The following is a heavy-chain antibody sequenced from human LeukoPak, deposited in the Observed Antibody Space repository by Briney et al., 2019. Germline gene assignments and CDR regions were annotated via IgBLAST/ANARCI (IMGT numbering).Heavy chain of an antibody. CDR3: ARDCETYCGRDPPDY. D-gene: IGHD2-21*02. CDR1: GGSISSGSYY. V-gene: IGHV4-61*02. Sequence: SETLSLTCTVSGGSISSGSYYWSWIRQPAGKGLEWIGRIYTSGSTNYNPSLKSRVTISVDTSKNQFSLKLSSVTAADTAVYYCARDCETYCGRDPPDYWGQGTLVTVSS. CDR2: IYTSGST. J-gene: IGHJ4*02.